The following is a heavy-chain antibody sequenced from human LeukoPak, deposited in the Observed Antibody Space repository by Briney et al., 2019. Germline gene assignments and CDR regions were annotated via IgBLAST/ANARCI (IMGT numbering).Heavy chain of an antibody. CDR3: SGHYYDSSGPSAFDI. CDR1: GFTFTTYA. D-gene: IGHD3-22*01. J-gene: IGHJ3*02. Sequence: GGSLRLSCAASGFTFTTYAMTWVRQAPGKGLEWVSTISGSGGSTYYADSVKGRFTVSRDNSKNTLYLQMNSLRVEDTAVYYCSGHYYDSSGPSAFDIWGQGTMVTVSS. CDR2: ISGSGGST. V-gene: IGHV3-23*01.